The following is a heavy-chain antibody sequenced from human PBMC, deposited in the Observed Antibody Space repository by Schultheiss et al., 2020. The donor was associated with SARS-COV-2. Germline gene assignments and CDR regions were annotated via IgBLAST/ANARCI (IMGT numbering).Heavy chain of an antibody. V-gene: IGHV1-2*02. Sequence: GGSLRLSCKASGYTFTGYYMHWVRQAPGQGLEWMGWINPNSGGTNYAQKFQGRVTMTRDTSISTAYMELSRLRSDDTAVYYCARPYGGNSDYYYYYMDVWGKGTTVTVSS. D-gene: IGHD4-23*01. J-gene: IGHJ6*03. CDR2: INPNSGGT. CDR1: GYTFTGYY. CDR3: ARPYGGNSDYYYYYMDV.